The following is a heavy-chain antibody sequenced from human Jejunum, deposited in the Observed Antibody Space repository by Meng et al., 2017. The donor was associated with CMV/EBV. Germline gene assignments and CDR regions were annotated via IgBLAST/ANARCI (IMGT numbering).Heavy chain of an antibody. CDR2: IQGSNSDT. CDR1: A. CDR3: ARYYDFWGGSANVYFFDY. D-gene: IGHD3-3*01. Sequence: AIAGVRHAPVKGLEWVSGIQGSNSDTYYADSVRGQFTISRDNSRSTVFLQMNSLRAEDTAVYYCARYYDFWGGSANVYFFDYWGQGTLVTVSS. V-gene: IGHV3-23*03. J-gene: IGHJ4*02.